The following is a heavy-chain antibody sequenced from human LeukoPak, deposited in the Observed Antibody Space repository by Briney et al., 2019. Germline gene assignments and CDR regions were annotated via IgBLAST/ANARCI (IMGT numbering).Heavy chain of an antibody. Sequence: GASVKVSCKASGGTFSSYAISWVRQAPGHGLEWMGGIIPIFGTANYAQKFQGRVTITADESTSTAYMELSSLRSEDTAVYYCARGYGATPPYYYYYGMDVWGQGTTVTVSS. CDR1: GGTFSSYA. CDR3: ARGYGATPPYYYYYGMDV. CDR2: IIPIFGTA. V-gene: IGHV1-69*13. J-gene: IGHJ6*02. D-gene: IGHD4-17*01.